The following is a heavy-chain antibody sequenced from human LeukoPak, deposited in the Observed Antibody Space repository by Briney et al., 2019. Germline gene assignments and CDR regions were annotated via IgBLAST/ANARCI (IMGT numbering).Heavy chain of an antibody. CDR1: GFTFSGSA. V-gene: IGHV3-73*01. CDR3: NRPGKECSRGYFPA. D-gene: IGHD3-22*01. CDR2: IRSKANSYAT. Sequence: GGSLRLSCAASGFTFSGSAMHWVRQASGKGLEWVGRIRSKANSYATAYAASVKGRFTISRDESKNTAYLQMNSLKTEDTAVLQWNRPGKECSRGYFPAWGQGTLVTVSS. J-gene: IGHJ5*02.